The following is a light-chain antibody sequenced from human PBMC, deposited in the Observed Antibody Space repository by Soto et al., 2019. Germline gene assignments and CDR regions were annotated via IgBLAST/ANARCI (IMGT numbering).Light chain of an antibody. CDR2: AAS. J-gene: IGKJ2*01. V-gene: IGKV3-20*01. Sequence: EIVLTQSPGTLSLSPGERATLSCRASQSVRSSYLAWYQQKPGQAPRLLIYAASSRATGIPDRFSGSGSGTDVTLSISRLESDDFSVYHFRQYGTPPGTFGQGTKLEIK. CDR1: QSVRSSY. CDR3: RQYGTPPGT.